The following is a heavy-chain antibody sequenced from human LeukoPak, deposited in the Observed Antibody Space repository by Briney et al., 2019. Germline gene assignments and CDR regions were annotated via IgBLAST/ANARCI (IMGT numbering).Heavy chain of an antibody. D-gene: IGHD3-3*01. Sequence: PGGSLRLSCAASGFTFSSYWMHWVRQTPGEGLVWVSRINSDGSSTSYADSVKGRFTISRDNAKNTLYLQMNSLRAEDTAVYYCARSKYLPSGYANFDYWGQGTLVTVSS. CDR3: ARSKYLPSGYANFDY. V-gene: IGHV3-74*01. CDR1: GFTFSSYW. J-gene: IGHJ4*02. CDR2: INSDGSST.